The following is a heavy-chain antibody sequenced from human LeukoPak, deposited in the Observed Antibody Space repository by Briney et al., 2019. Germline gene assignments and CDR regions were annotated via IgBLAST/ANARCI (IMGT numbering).Heavy chain of an antibody. Sequence: SETLSLTCTVSGGSISSYYWSWIRQPPGKGLEWVGDIYYSGSTNYNPSFKSRVAISVDTSKNQFSLQLNSVTAADTAVYYCAREGAGDRPFDYWGQGTLVTVSS. CDR3: AREGAGDRPFDY. CDR2: IYYSGST. CDR1: GGSISSYY. V-gene: IGHV4-59*01. D-gene: IGHD2-21*02. J-gene: IGHJ4*02.